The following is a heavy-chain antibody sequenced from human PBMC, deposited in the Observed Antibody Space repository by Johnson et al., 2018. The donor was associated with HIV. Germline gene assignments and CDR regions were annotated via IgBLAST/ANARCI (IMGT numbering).Heavy chain of an antibody. V-gene: IGHV3-13*01. J-gene: IGHJ3*02. D-gene: IGHD6-19*01. CDR1: GFTFSSYD. CDR2: IDTAGDT. Sequence: VQLVESGGGVVQPGRSLRLSCAASGFTFSSYDMHWVRQTTGKGLEWVSVIDTAGDTYYADSVKGRFTISRDNSRNTLYLQMKSLRAEDTAVYYCAKDLGITVAGRGGLDAFDIWGQGTMVTVSS. CDR3: AKDLGITVAGRGGLDAFDI.